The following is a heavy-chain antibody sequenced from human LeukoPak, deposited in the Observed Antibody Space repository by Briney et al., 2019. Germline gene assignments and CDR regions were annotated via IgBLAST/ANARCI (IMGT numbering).Heavy chain of an antibody. CDR1: GFTFSNAW. Sequence: GGSLRLSCAVSGFTFSNAWMTWVRQIPGKGLEWVGRIKSKNDGGTTDYATPVKGRFTISRDDTKNTLYLQMNSLKTEDTAVYYCTTNPYSSSWLAGAFAIWGQGTMVTVSS. CDR3: TTNPYSSSWLAGAFAI. V-gene: IGHV3-15*01. D-gene: IGHD6-13*01. CDR2: IKSKNDGGTT. J-gene: IGHJ3*02.